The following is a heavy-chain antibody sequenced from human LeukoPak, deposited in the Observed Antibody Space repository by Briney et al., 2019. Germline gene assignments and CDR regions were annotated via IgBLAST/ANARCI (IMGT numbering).Heavy chain of an antibody. D-gene: IGHD2-2*01. Sequence: PGRSLRLSCAASGFTFSSYGMHRVRQAPGKGLEWVAVISYDGSNKYYADSVKGRFTISRDNSKNTLYLQMNSLRAEDTAVYYCAKDGDIVVVPAAYYFDYWGQGTLVTVSS. CDR3: AKDGDIVVVPAAYYFDY. V-gene: IGHV3-30*18. CDR2: ISYDGSNK. CDR1: GFTFSSYG. J-gene: IGHJ4*02.